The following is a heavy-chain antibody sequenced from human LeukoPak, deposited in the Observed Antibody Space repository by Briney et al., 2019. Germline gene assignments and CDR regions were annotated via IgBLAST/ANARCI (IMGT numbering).Heavy chain of an antibody. CDR3: VRDGSGYDY. J-gene: IGHJ4*02. V-gene: IGHV3-7*05. Sequence: GGSLRLSCAASRFTFSNYWMSWVRQPPGKGLEWVANINQGGSEKYYLNSVKARFTISRDNAKNSLYLQMNSLRADDTAIYYCVRDGSGYDYWGQGTLVTVSS. D-gene: IGHD6-19*01. CDR1: RFTFSNYW. CDR2: INQGGSEK.